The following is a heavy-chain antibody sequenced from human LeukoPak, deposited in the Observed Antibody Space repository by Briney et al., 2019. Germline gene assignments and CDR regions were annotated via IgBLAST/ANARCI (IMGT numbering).Heavy chain of an antibody. CDR1: GGSISSYY. CDR3: VKDRVDGSGSQFDY. Sequence: PSETLSLTCTVSGGSISSYYWSWIRQPPGKGLEWIGYIYYSGSTNYNPSLKSRVTISVDTSKNQFSLKLSSVTAADTAMYYCVKDRVDGSGSQFDYWGQGTLVTVSS. J-gene: IGHJ4*02. D-gene: IGHD3-10*01. CDR2: IYYSGST. V-gene: IGHV4-59*01.